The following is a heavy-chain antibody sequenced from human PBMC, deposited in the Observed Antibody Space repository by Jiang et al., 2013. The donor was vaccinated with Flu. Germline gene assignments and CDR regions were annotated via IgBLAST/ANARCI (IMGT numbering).Heavy chain of an antibody. CDR3: AKDGVGGYCRSEGCYSGGLDP. V-gene: IGHV3-30*18. J-gene: IGHJ5*02. CDR1: GFTFSNNG. CDR2: ISSDGSNE. Sequence: QLVESGGGVVQPGGSLRLSCAASGFTFSNNGMYWVRQAPGKGLEWVATISSDGSNEYYADSVKGRFTISRDNSKNTMSMQMNSLRAEDTAVYYCAKDGVGGYCRSEGCYSGGLDPWGQGTLVTVSS. D-gene: IGHD2-15*01.